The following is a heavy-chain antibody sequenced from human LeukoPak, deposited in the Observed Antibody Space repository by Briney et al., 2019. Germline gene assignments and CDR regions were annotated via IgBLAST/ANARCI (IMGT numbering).Heavy chain of an antibody. CDR1: GYSFTSYW. CDR2: IYPGDSDT. CDR3: ARQPLYRAAAGTGYYYYGMDV. D-gene: IGHD6-13*01. V-gene: IGHV5-51*01. J-gene: IGHJ6*02. Sequence: GASLEISCKGSGYSFTSYWIGWVRQMPGKGLGWVGIIYPGDSDTRYRPSFQGQVTISADKSISTAYLQWSSLKASDTAMYYCARQPLYRAAAGTGYYYYGMDVWGQGTTVTVSS.